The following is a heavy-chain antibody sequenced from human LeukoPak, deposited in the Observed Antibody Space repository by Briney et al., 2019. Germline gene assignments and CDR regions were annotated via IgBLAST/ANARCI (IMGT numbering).Heavy chain of an antibody. J-gene: IGHJ5*02. V-gene: IGHV3-23*01. CDR3: AKGGFTFLDL. Sequence: PGGSLRLSCAASGFTFSSYSMNWVRQAPGKGLEWVSPISDSGGNTYYADSVKGRFTISRDNSKNTLYLHMSSLRAEDTAVYYCAKGGFTFLDLWGQGTLVTVSS. CDR2: ISDSGGNT. CDR1: GFTFSSYS. D-gene: IGHD2/OR15-2a*01.